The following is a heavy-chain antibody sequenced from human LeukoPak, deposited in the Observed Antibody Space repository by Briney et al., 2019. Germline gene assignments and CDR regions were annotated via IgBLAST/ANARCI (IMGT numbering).Heavy chain of an antibody. Sequence: PWGSLRLSCAASGFTFSSYGMHWVRQAPGKGLEWVAVISYDGSNKYYADSVKGRFTISRDNSKNTLYLQMNSLRAEDTAVYYCAKGYSGSYEGWFDPWGQGTLVTVSS. CDR1: GFTFSSYG. J-gene: IGHJ5*02. V-gene: IGHV3-30*18. CDR2: ISYDGSNK. D-gene: IGHD1-26*01. CDR3: AKGYSGSYEGWFDP.